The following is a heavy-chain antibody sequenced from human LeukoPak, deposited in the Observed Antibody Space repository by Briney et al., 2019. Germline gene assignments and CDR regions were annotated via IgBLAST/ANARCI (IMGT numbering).Heavy chain of an antibody. CDR3: TTLGSDWNYSYYYYYMDV. D-gene: IGHD1-7*01. V-gene: IGHV3-30*04. CDR1: GFTFSTYA. J-gene: IGHJ6*03. CDR2: ISYDGSSK. Sequence: GGSLRLSCAASGFTFSTYAMHWVRQAPGKGLEWVAVISYDGSSKYYADSVKGRFTISRDDSKNTLYLQMNSLKTEDTAVYYCTTLGSDWNYSYYYYYMDVWGKGTTVTVSS.